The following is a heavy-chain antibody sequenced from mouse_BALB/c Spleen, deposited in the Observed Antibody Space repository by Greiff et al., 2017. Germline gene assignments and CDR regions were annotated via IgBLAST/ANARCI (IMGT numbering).Heavy chain of an antibody. CDR3: APYDGYTGYFDY. V-gene: IGHV14-3*02. J-gene: IGHJ2*01. D-gene: IGHD2-3*01. CDR2: IDPANGNT. Sequence: EVKLQESGAELVKPGASVKLSCTASGFNIKDTYMHWVKQRPEQGLEWIGRIDPANGNTKYDPKFQGKATITADTSSNTAYLQLSSLTSEDTAVYYCAPYDGYTGYFDYWGQGTTLTVSS. CDR1: GFNIKDTY.